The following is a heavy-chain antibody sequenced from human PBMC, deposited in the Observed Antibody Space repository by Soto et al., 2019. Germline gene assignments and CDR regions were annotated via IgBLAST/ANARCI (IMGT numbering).Heavy chain of an antibody. CDR3: ARSYSGGDAYFDY. V-gene: IGHV4-30-2*01. CDR2: IYQSGST. CDR1: CGSISSGGYA. Sequence: PSETLSLTCAGSCGSISSGGYAWAWIRQPPGKGLEWVGYIYQSGSTYYNPSLKSRVTIAADRSKNQFSLNLASVTAADTAVYYCARSYSGGDAYFDYWGQGTVVTVSS. J-gene: IGHJ4*02. D-gene: IGHD2-21*02.